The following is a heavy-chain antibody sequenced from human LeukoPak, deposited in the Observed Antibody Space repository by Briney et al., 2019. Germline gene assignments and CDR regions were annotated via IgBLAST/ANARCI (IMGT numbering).Heavy chain of an antibody. D-gene: IGHD1-1*01. J-gene: IGHJ5*02. CDR2: IYYSGST. V-gene: IGHV4-59*08. Sequence: SETLSLTCTVSGGSISSYYWSWIRQPPGKGLEWIGYIYYSGSTNYNPSLKSRVTISVDTSKNQFSLKLSSVTAADTAVYYCARHVRVHNWFDPWGQGTLVTVSS. CDR3: ARHVRVHNWFDP. CDR1: GGSISSYY.